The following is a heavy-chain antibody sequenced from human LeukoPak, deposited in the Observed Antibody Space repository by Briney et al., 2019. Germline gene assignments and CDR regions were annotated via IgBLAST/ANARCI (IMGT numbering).Heavy chain of an antibody. Sequence: GGSLRLSCSASGFIFSNYWMTWVRQAPGKGLEWVSSISSTSGYIFYADSVQGRFTISRDNAKSSLYLQMNSLRAEDTAVYYCARENGDYADAFDIWGQGTMVTVSS. J-gene: IGHJ3*02. D-gene: IGHD4-17*01. CDR3: ARENGDYADAFDI. CDR1: GFIFSNYW. CDR2: ISSTSGYI. V-gene: IGHV3-21*01.